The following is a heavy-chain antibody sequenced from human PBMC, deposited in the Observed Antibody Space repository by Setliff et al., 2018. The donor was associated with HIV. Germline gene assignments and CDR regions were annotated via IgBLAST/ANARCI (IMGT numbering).Heavy chain of an antibody. CDR3: ARESYFYYFDY. J-gene: IGHJ4*02. CDR2: IYTSGST. D-gene: IGHD3-10*01. Sequence: PSETLSLTCTVSGGSISSGTYYWSWIRQPAGKGLEWIGRIYTSGSTNYNPSLKSRVTISVDTSKNQLSLKLSSVTAADAAVYYCARESYFYYFDYWGQGTQVTVSS. V-gene: IGHV4-61*02. CDR1: GGSISSGTYY.